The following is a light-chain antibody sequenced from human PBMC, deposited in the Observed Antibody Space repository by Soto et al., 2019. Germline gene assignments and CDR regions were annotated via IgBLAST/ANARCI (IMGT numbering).Light chain of an antibody. Sequence: DIQMTQSPSSLSASVGDRVTITCRASQSISNHLNWYQQKPGKAPQLLIYSASSLQSGVPSRFSGSGSGTDFTLSISSLQPEDFATYFCQQSYSTPYAFAQGTKLEIK. CDR1: QSISNH. CDR2: SAS. J-gene: IGKJ2*01. V-gene: IGKV1-39*01. CDR3: QQSYSTPYA.